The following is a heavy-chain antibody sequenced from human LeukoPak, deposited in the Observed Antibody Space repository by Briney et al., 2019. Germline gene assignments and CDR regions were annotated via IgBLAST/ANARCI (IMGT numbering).Heavy chain of an antibody. Sequence: GGSLRLSCVASVFTLRSYVMNWVRQTPGEGLEWVSSISGSGDSTFYADSVKGRFSISRDNSKNTLYLQVNGLRTEDTAVYYCAKDRLLNCRGDCYIFDYWGQGTVVTVSS. V-gene: IGHV3-23*01. CDR1: VFTLRSYV. CDR3: AKDRLLNCRGDCYIFDY. J-gene: IGHJ4*02. D-gene: IGHD2-21*02. CDR2: ISGSGDST.